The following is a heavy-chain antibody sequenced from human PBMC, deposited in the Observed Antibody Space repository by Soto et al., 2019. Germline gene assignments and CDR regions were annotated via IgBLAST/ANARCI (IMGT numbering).Heavy chain of an antibody. CDR3: AKVIRADSTSSNFYYYSAMDV. CDR1: GFSFSAYG. CDR2: ISNDGRNT. V-gene: IGHV3-30*18. Sequence: QVQMVESGGGVVQPGRSLRLSCAASGFSFSAYGLHWVRQAPGKGLEWLAVISNDGRNTYYADSVKGRFTISRDNSKATLFLQMNSLRGEDTAIYYCAKVIRADSTSSNFYYYSAMDVWGQGTTVTVSS. J-gene: IGHJ6*02. D-gene: IGHD6-6*01.